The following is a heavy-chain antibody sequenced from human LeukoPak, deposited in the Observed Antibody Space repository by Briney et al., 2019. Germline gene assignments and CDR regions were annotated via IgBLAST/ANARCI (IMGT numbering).Heavy chain of an antibody. J-gene: IGHJ4*02. CDR3: ATIKRGDIFGYFDF. Sequence: SETLSLTCTVSGGSISGHYWGWIRQPPGKGLEWIGYLYGSGSTKANPSLESRVTLSADTSKNQFSLRLSSVTAADTAVYYCATIKRGDIFGYFDFWGQGILVAVSS. CDR1: GGSISGHY. D-gene: IGHD5-18*01. V-gene: IGHV4-59*11. CDR2: LYGSGST.